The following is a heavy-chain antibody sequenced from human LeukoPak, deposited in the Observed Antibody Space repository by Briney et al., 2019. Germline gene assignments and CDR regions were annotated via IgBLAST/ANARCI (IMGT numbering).Heavy chain of an antibody. CDR3: ARQGSSLQYYNQHMDV. CDR1: GFTFSRHP. Sequence: GGSLRLSCAVSGFTFSRHPMHWVRQAPGKGLEWVAVIPADGRNEYYVNSVKGRFTISRDNSKNTVYLQMNSLRVEDTALYYCARQGSSLQYYNQHMDVWGKGTMVTVSS. V-gene: IGHV3-30*01. CDR2: IPADGRNE. D-gene: IGHD6-6*01. J-gene: IGHJ6*03.